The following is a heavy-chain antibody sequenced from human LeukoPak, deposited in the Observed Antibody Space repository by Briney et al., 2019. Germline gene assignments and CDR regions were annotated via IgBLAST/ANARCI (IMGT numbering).Heavy chain of an antibody. V-gene: IGHV1-18*01. CDR2: ISANSGNT. CDR3: ARDVNYAFDY. CDR1: GYSFRRNG. D-gene: IGHD3-16*01. Sequence: ASVKVSCTSSGYSFRRNGISWVRQAPGQGLEWMAWISANSGNTNYAQNFQDRVTLTTDTSTSTAYMELRSLRSDDTAVYYCARDVNYAFDYWGQGTLVTVSS. J-gene: IGHJ4*02.